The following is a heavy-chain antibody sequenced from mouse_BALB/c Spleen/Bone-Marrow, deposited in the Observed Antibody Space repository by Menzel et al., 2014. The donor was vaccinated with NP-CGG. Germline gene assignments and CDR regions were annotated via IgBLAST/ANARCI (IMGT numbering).Heavy chain of an antibody. V-gene: IGHV2-6-7*01. CDR3: ARDRYDGAMDY. J-gene: IGHJ4*01. CDR1: GFSLTGYG. D-gene: IGHD2-14*01. Sequence: QVQLQQSGPGLVSPSQSLSIPCTVSGFSLTGYGLNWVRQPPGRGLEWLGMIWGDGSTDYNSALKSRLSISKDNSKSQVLLKMNSLQTDDTARYYCARDRYDGAMDYWGQGTSVTVSS. CDR2: IWGDGST.